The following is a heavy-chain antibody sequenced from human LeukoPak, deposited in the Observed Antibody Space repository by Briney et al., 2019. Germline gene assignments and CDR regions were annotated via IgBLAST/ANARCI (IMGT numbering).Heavy chain of an antibody. CDR2: IYSDGST. D-gene: IGHD5/OR15-5a*01. Sequence: GGSLRLSCAASGFTVSSNYMSWVRQAPGKGLEWVSVIYSDGSTYYADSVKGRFTISRDNSKNTLYPQVNSLRAEDTAVYYCARFTSSRAWAQYFQHWGQGTLVTVSS. V-gene: IGHV3-66*01. CDR3: ARFTSSRAWAQYFQH. J-gene: IGHJ1*01. CDR1: GFTVSSNY.